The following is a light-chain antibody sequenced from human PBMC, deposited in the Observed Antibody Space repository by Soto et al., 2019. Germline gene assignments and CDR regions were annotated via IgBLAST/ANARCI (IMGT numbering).Light chain of an antibody. Sequence: EVVLTQSPGTLSLSPGERATLSCRASQSVSKYLAWYQQKPGQAPRLLIYGASTRATGIPARFSGSGSGTEFTLTISSLQSEDFAVYYCQQYNGWPITFGQGTRLEI. CDR3: QQYNGWPIT. CDR1: QSVSKY. CDR2: GAS. J-gene: IGKJ5*01. V-gene: IGKV3-15*01.